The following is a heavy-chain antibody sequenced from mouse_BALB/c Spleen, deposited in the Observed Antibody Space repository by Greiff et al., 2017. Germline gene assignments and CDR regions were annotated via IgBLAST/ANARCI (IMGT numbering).Heavy chain of an antibody. CDR2: IWGGGST. CDR1: GFSLTDYG. D-gene: IGHD2-1*01. Sequence: QVQLQQSGPGLVAPSQSLSITCTVSGFSLTDYGVSWIRQPPGKGLEWLGVIWGGGSTYYNSALKSRLSISKDNSKGQVFLKMNSLQTDDTAMYYYAKTSYGNYLSFAYWGQGTLVTVSA. V-gene: IGHV2-6-5*01. CDR3: AKTSYGNYLSFAY. J-gene: IGHJ3*01.